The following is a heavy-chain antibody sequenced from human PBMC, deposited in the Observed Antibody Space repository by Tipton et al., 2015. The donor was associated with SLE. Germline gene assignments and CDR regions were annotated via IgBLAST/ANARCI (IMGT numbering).Heavy chain of an antibody. CDR3: ATGRTDAED. D-gene: IGHD5-24*01. V-gene: IGHV3-11*01. CDR1: GFTFSNYY. J-gene: IGHJ4*02. Sequence: SLRLSCAASGFTFSNYYMSWIRQAPGKGLEWVSYISSSGTIIYYADSVKGRFTVSRDSDSLYLQMNRLRSDDTAVYYCATGRTDAEDWGQGTLVTVSS. CDR2: ISSSGTII.